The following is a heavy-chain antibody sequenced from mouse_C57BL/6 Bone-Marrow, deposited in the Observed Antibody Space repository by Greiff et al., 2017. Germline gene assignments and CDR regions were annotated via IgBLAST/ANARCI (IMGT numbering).Heavy chain of an antibody. V-gene: IGHV2-2*01. Sequence: VQGVESGPGLVQPSQSLSITCTVSGFSLTSYGVHWVRQSPGKGLEWLGVIWSGGSTDYNAAFISRLSISKDNSKSQVFFKMNSLQADDTAIYYCARPGSTYWYFDVWGTGTTVTVSS. CDR1: GFSLTSYG. D-gene: IGHD1-1*01. J-gene: IGHJ1*03. CDR3: ARPGSTYWYFDV. CDR2: IWSGGST.